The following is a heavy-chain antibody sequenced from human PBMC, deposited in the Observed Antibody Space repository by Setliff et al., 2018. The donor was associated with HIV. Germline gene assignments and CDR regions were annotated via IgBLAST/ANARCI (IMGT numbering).Heavy chain of an antibody. D-gene: IGHD3-22*01. V-gene: IGHV3-48*03. CDR2: ISSSGNTI. CDR3: ARKYYYDRSGYYY. J-gene: IGHJ4*02. Sequence: SCAASGFTFSSYEMNWVRQAPGKGLEWVSYISSSGNTIYYADSVKGRFTISRDNAKNSLYLQMNSLRAEDTAVYYCARKYYYDRSGYYYWGQGTLVTVSS. CDR1: GFTFSSYE.